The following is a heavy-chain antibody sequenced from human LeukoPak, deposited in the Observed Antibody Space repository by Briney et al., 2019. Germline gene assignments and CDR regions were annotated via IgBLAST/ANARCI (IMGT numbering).Heavy chain of an antibody. V-gene: IGHV3-30-3*01. J-gene: IGHJ6*02. CDR3: ARCNHIAVATVNYYYGMDV. D-gene: IGHD6-19*01. CDR2: ISYDGSNK. Sequence: GGSLRLSCAASGFTFSSYAMHWVRQAPGKGLEWVAVISYDGSNKYYADSVKGRFTISRDNSKNTLYLQMNSLRAEDTAVYYCARCNHIAVATVNYYYGMDVWGQGTTVTVSS. CDR1: GFTFSSYA.